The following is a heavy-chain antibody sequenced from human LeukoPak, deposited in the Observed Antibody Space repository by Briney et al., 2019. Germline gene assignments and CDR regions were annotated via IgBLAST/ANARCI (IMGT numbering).Heavy chain of an antibody. CDR3: AQEHFDTSGYYSRFDS. CDR1: GFTFPRHA. D-gene: IGHD3-22*01. CDR2: SAGSGGST. Sequence: QPGGSLRLSCAASGFTFPRHAMSWVRQAPGEGLEWVASSAGSGGSTHYADSVKGRFTISRDNSQITVFLHMNSLRADDTAVYYCAQEHFDTSGYYSRFDSWGQGILVTVSS. J-gene: IGHJ4*02. V-gene: IGHV3-23*01.